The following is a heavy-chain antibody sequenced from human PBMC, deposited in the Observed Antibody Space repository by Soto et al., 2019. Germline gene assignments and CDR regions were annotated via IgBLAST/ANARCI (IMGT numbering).Heavy chain of an antibody. CDR3: AREMMTTVTRNWFDP. J-gene: IGHJ5*02. V-gene: IGHV4-30-2*01. Sequence: QLQLQESGSGLVKPSQTLSLTCAVSGGSISSGGYSWSWIRQPPGKGLEWIGYIYHSGSTYYNPSPKSRVTIXXDXSXXQFSLKLSSVTAADTAVYYCAREMMTTVTRNWFDPWGQGTLVTVSS. CDR1: GGSISSGGYS. CDR2: IYHSGST. D-gene: IGHD4-17*01.